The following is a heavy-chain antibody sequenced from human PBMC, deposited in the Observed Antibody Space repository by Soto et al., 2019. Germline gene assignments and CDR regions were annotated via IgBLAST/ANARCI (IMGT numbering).Heavy chain of an antibody. D-gene: IGHD1-1*01. CDR1: GYTFTSYD. V-gene: IGHV1-8*01. Sequence: QVQLVQSGAEVKKPGASVKVSCKASGYTFTSYDINWVRQATGQGLEWMGWMNPNRGNTGYAQKFQGRVTMTRNTSISTAYMALSSLRSEATAVYYCARERTGTTSMDVWGQGTTVTVSS. CDR3: ARERTGTTSMDV. CDR2: MNPNRGNT. J-gene: IGHJ6*02.